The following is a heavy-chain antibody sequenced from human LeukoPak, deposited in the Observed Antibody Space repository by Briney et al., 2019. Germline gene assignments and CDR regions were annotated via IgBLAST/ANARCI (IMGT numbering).Heavy chain of an antibody. CDR3: ARTQQWLATGGWYWFDT. J-gene: IGHJ5*02. V-gene: IGHV3-64*01. Sequence: GGSLRLSCAASGFTFSNYPIHWVRQAPGKGLEFVSSIHSNGISTYYGNSVKGRFTVSRDNPKNTVYLQMGSLREEDMAVYYCARTQQWLATGGWYWFDTWGQGTLVTVSS. D-gene: IGHD6-19*01. CDR1: GFTFSNYP. CDR2: IHSNGIST.